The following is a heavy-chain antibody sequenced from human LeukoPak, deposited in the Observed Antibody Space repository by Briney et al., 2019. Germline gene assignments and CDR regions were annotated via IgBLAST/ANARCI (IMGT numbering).Heavy chain of an antibody. J-gene: IGHJ5*02. Sequence: PGGSLRLSCAASGFTFSAFEMNWVRQAPGKGLEWVANIKSDGSETYYVDSVKGRFTISRDNAKNSLFLQMNSLRAEDTAVYYCTTGHYDNYAWHQGTLVTVSS. D-gene: IGHD4-11*01. V-gene: IGHV3-7*01. CDR3: TTGHYDNYA. CDR1: GFTFSAFE. CDR2: IKSDGSET.